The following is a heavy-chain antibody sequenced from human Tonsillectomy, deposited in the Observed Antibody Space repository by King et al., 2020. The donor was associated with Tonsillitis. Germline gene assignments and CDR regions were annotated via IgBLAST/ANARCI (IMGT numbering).Heavy chain of an antibody. CDR2: ITSSSGTI. V-gene: IGHV3-48*01. J-gene: IGHJ6*02. Sequence: VQLVESGGGLVQPGGSLRLSCAASGFTFNIYSMNWVRQAPGKGLEWVSYITSSSGTIYYADSLKGRFTISRDNAKNSLYLHMNSLRAEDTAVYYCAREGAYCIDGSCYSYYYGMDVWGQGTTVTVSS. CDR1: GFTFNIYS. D-gene: IGHD2-15*01. CDR3: AREGAYCIDGSCYSYYYGMDV.